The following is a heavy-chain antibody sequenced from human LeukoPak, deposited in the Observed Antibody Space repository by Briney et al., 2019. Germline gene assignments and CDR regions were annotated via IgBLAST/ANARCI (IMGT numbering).Heavy chain of an antibody. Sequence: SGPTLVNPTQTLTLTSTFSGFSLSTSGVGVGWIRQPPGKALEWLALIYWDDDKRYSPSLKSRLTITKDTSKDQVVLTMTNMDPVDTATYFCAHRRVDYGDPNFDYWGQGTLVTVSS. V-gene: IGHV2-5*02. CDR1: GFSLSTSGVG. CDR3: AHRRVDYGDPNFDY. J-gene: IGHJ4*02. CDR2: IYWDDDK. D-gene: IGHD4-17*01.